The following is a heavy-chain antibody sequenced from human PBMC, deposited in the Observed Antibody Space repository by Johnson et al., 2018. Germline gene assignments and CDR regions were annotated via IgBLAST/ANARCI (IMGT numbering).Heavy chain of an antibody. CDR2: IKQDGSEK. D-gene: IGHD3-22*01. J-gene: IGHJ1*01. V-gene: IGHV3-7*03. CDR1: GFTFSNYW. CDR3: ASRYYDSSGYFAYFQH. Sequence: EVQLLETGGGLVQPGGSLRLSCAASGFTFSNYWMSWVRQAPGKGLEWVANIKQDGSEKSYVDSAKGRFTISRDNAKNSLYVQRNTRRAEDTAVYYSASRYYDSSGYFAYFQHWGQGTLVTVSS.